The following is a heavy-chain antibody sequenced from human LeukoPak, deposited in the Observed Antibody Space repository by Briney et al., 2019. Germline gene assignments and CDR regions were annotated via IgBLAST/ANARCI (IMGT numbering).Heavy chain of an antibody. CDR1: GFTFSSYS. Sequence: GGSLRLSCAASGFTFSSYSMNWVRQAPGKGLEWVSSISSSSSYIYYADSVKGRFTTSRDNAKNSLYLQMNSLRAEDTAVYYCARVGASDAFDIWGQGTMVTVSS. CDR2: ISSSSSYI. V-gene: IGHV3-21*01. J-gene: IGHJ3*02. D-gene: IGHD4/OR15-4a*01. CDR3: ARVGASDAFDI.